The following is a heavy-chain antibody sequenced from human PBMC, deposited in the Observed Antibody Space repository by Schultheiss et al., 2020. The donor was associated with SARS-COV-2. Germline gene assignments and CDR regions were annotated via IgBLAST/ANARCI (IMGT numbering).Heavy chain of an antibody. J-gene: IGHJ4*02. CDR2: IYYSGST. CDR3: ARLFRYYGSGTS. V-gene: IGHV4-39*01. D-gene: IGHD3-10*01. Sequence: SETLSLTCTVSGGSISSSSYYWGWIRQPPGKGLEWIGSIYYSGSTYYNPSLKSRVTISEDTSKNQFSLKLSSVTAADTAVYYCARLFRYYGSGTSWGQGTLVTVFS. CDR1: GGSISSSSYY.